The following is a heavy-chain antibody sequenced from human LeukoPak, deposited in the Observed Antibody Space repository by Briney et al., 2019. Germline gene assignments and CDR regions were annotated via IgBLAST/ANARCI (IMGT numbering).Heavy chain of an antibody. CDR3: ARDLVGATTLFDY. CDR2: IYPSGST. D-gene: IGHD1-26*01. CDR1: GGSISSYY. V-gene: IGHV4-4*07. J-gene: IGHJ4*02. Sequence: SETLSLTCTVSGGSISSYYWNWIRQPAGKGLEWIGRIYPSGSTNYNPSLKSRVTISLDKSKNQFPLKLSSVTAADTAVYYCARDLVGATTLFDYWGQGTLVTVSS.